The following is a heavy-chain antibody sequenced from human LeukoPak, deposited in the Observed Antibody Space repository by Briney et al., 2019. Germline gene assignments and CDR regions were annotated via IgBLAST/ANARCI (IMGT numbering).Heavy chain of an antibody. J-gene: IGHJ4*02. CDR2: ISGSGDST. D-gene: IGHD6-19*01. CDR3: AKSPDVAGTGRFDY. Sequence: GGSLRLSCAASGFTFSGYWMSWVRQAPGKGLEWVSTISGSGDSTYYADSVKGRLTISRDNSKNTLYLQMNSLRAEDTAVYYCAKSPDVAGTGRFDYWGQGTLVTVSS. V-gene: IGHV3-23*01. CDR1: GFTFSGYW.